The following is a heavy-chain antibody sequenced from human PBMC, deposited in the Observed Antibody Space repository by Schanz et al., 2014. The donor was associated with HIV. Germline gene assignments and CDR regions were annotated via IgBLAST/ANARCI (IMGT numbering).Heavy chain of an antibody. Sequence: QVQLVQSGDEVKKPGASVKVSCKTSGYIFTSNGISWVRQAPGQGLEWMGWISTSNGNTNYAQKFQGRVTMTTDTSTSTAYMELRSLRSDDTAVYYCAREKTTLNWFDPWGQGTLVTVSS. D-gene: IGHD4-4*01. CDR3: AREKTTLNWFDP. CDR1: GYIFTSNG. CDR2: ISTSNGNT. V-gene: IGHV1-18*01. J-gene: IGHJ5*02.